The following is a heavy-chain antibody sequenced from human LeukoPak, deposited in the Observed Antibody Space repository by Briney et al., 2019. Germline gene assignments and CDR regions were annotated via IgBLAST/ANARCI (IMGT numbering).Heavy chain of an antibody. D-gene: IGHD4-17*01. CDR3: AREPTVTTPGYFDL. J-gene: IGHJ2*01. CDR2: IYYSGST. CDR1: GGSISSGDYY. Sequence: PSQTLSLTCTVAGGSISSGDYYWGWIRQPPGKGLEWIGYIYYSGSTYYNPSLKSRVTISVDTSKNQFSLKLSSVTAADTAVYYCAREPTVTTPGYFDLWGRGTLVTVSS. V-gene: IGHV4-30-4*08.